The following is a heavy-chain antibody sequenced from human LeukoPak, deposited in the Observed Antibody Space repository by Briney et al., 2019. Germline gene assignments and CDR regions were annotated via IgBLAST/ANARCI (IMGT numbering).Heavy chain of an antibody. V-gene: IGHV1-3*01. CDR2: INAGNGNT. CDR3: ARPSARITMIVVALGY. CDR1: GYTFTSYG. Sequence: ASVKVSCKASGYTFTSYGISWVRQAPGQRLEWMGWINAGNGNTKYSQKFQGRVTITRDTSASTAYMELSSLRSEDTAVYYCARPSARITMIVVALGYWGQGTLVTVSS. J-gene: IGHJ4*02. D-gene: IGHD3-22*01.